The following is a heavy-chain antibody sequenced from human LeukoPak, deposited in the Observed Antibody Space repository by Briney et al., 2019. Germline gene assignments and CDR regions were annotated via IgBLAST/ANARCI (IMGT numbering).Heavy chain of an antibody. Sequence: GGSLRLSCAASGFIFSSYWMHWVRQAPGKGLVWVSRINSDGSSTNYADSVKGRFTISRDNAKNTLYLQMNNLRAEDTAVYYCASPHQGSGYYLNWFDPWGQGTLVTVSS. J-gene: IGHJ5*02. V-gene: IGHV3-74*01. CDR2: INSDGSST. CDR3: ASPHQGSGYYLNWFDP. CDR1: GFIFSSYW. D-gene: IGHD3-22*01.